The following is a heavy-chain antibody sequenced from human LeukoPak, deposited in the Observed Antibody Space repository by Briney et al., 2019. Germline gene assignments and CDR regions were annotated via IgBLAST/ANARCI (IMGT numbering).Heavy chain of an antibody. V-gene: IGHV1-69*13. CDR3: ASSVPYYYGSGSYFDY. Sequence: GASVKVSCKASGYTFTSYGISWVRQAPGQGLEWMGGIIPIFGTANYAQKFQGRVTITADESTSTAYMELSSLRSEDTAVYYCASSVPYYYGSGSYFDYWGQGTLVTVSS. CDR2: IIPIFGTA. CDR1: GYTFTSYG. J-gene: IGHJ4*02. D-gene: IGHD3-10*01.